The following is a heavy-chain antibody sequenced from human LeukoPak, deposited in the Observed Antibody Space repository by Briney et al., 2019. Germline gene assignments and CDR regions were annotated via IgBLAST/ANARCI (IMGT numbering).Heavy chain of an antibody. D-gene: IGHD3-22*01. V-gene: IGHV4-39*01. CDR2: IYYSGST. CDR1: GGSISSSIYY. CDR3: VNYYDSSDYQQPNHFDY. Sequence: PSETLSLTCTVSGGSISSSIYYWGWIRQPPGKGLDWIGSIYYSGSTYYNPSLKRRFTISVDTSKNQFSLKLSSVTAANTAVYYCVNYYDSSDYQQPNHFDYWGQGTLVTVSS. J-gene: IGHJ4*02.